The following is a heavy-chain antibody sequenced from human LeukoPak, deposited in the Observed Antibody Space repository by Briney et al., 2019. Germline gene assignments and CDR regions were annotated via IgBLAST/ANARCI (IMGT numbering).Heavy chain of an antibody. CDR2: INPNSGGT. CDR1: GYTFTGYY. D-gene: IGHD5-24*01. J-gene: IGHJ6*02. CDR3: ASSDGYYYGMDV. V-gene: IGHV1-2*02. Sequence: ASVKVSCKASGYTFTGYYMHWVRQAPGQGLEWMGWINPNSGGTNYAQKFQGRVTMPRDTSISTAYMELSRLRSDDTAVYYCASSDGYYYGMDVWGQGTTVTVSS.